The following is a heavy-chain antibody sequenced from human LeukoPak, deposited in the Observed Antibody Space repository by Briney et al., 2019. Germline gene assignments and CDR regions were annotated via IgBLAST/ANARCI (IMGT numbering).Heavy chain of an antibody. Sequence: GGSLRLSCAASGFTVSSYAMSWVRQAPGKGLEWVSAIGYSAGDTYYADSVKGRFTISRDNSINTLYLQLSSLRADDPDLYYYAKDDDGHHHGVDHWGQGTLVTVSS. CDR2: IGYSAGDT. CDR3: AKDDDGHHHGVDH. J-gene: IGHJ4*02. D-gene: IGHD4-17*01. V-gene: IGHV3-23*01. CDR1: GFTVSSYA.